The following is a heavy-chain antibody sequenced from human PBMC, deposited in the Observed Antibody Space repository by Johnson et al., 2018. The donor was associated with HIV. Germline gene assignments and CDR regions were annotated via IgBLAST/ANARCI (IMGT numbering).Heavy chain of an antibody. CDR3: ATDIVFGPTRPDHDAFDT. D-gene: IGHD3/OR15-3a*01. CDR1: GFTFSDYY. CDR2: ITNTGNPI. J-gene: IGHJ3*02. Sequence: VQLVESGGGLVNPGGSLRPSCAASGFTFSDYYMCSIRQAPGNGLERVSYITNTGNPIYYADSVKGRLPISRDHAQNSLFLQMNSLRAEDTGVYYGATDIVFGPTRPDHDAFDTWGQGTMVTVSS. V-gene: IGHV3-11*04.